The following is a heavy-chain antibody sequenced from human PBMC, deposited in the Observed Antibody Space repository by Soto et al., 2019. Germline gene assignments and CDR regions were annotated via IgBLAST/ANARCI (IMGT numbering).Heavy chain of an antibody. CDR3: VGGQYYFDY. V-gene: IGHV3-30*03. D-gene: IGHD3-10*01. CDR2: ISYDGSDK. J-gene: IGHJ4*02. CDR1: GFPFPSYG. Sequence: QVQLVESGGGVVQPGRSLRLSCAASGFPFPSYGMHWVREGPDKGLEWVAIISYDGSDKYYADSVKGRFTISRDNSKNTLYLQMNSLRPVDTALYYCVGGQYYFDYRGQGTLVIVSS.